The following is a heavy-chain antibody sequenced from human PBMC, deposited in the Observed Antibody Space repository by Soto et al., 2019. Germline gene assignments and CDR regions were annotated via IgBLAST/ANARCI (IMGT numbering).Heavy chain of an antibody. J-gene: IGHJ6*02. Sequence: VGSLRLSCAASGFTFSSYGMHWVRQAPGKGLEWVAVISYDGSNKYYADSVKGRFTISRDNSKNTLYLQMNSLRAEDTAVYYCAKDPEAATTDYYYYYGMDVWGQGTTVTSP. D-gene: IGHD2-15*01. V-gene: IGHV3-30*18. CDR3: AKDPEAATTDYYYYYGMDV. CDR2: ISYDGSNK. CDR1: GFTFSSYG.